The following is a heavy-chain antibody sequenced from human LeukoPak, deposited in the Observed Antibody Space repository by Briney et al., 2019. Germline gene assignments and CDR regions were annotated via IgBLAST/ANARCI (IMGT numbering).Heavy chain of an antibody. CDR3: ANAHYYDSSGYYSYYFDY. CDR2: IYSGGST. Sequence: GGSLRLSCAASGFTVSSNYMSWVRQAPGKGLEWVSVIYSGGSTYYADSVKGRFTISRDNSKNTLYLQMNSLRAEDTAVYYCANAHYYDSSGYYSYYFDYWGQGTLVTVSS. D-gene: IGHD3-22*01. V-gene: IGHV3-53*01. CDR1: GFTVSSNY. J-gene: IGHJ4*02.